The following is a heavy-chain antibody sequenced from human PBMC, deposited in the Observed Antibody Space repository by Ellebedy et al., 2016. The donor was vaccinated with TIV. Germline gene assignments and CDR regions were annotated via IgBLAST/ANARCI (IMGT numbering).Heavy chain of an antibody. D-gene: IGHD3-10*01. Sequence: AASVKVSCKASGYTFNGYGICWVRQAPGQGLEWMGWISAYNGHTNYAKEVQGRLTMTIDKSRSTAYMELRSLRSDDTAVFYCARTGAYTYGSGNPDHWGQGTLVTVSS. CDR3: ARTGAYTYGSGNPDH. CDR2: ISAYNGHT. V-gene: IGHV1-18*04. J-gene: IGHJ4*02. CDR1: GYTFNGYG.